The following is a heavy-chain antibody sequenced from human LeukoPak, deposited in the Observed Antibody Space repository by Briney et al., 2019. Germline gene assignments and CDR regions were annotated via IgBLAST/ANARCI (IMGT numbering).Heavy chain of an antibody. CDR1: GGSSSSSNW. Sequence: PSETLSLTCAVSGGSSSSSNWWNWVRQPPGKGLEWIGEIDHSGRTNYNPSLKSRVTISVDTSKNQFSLKLSSVTAADTAVYYCARALLNYDFWSGYYTPALYYFDYWGQGTLVTVSS. D-gene: IGHD3-3*01. V-gene: IGHV4-4*02. J-gene: IGHJ4*02. CDR2: IDHSGRT. CDR3: ARALLNYDFWSGYYTPALYYFDY.